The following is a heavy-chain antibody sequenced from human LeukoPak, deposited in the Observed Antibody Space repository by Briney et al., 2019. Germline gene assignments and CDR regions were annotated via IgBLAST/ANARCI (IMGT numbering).Heavy chain of an antibody. CDR3: ATLSGNSWEYYFDY. Sequence: ASVKVSCKASGYTFTGYYMHWVRQAPGQGLEWMGWINPNSGGTNYAQRFRGRVTMTRDTSISTAYMELSRLRSDDTAVYYCATLSGNSWEYYFDYWGQGTLVTVSS. CDR1: GYTFTGYY. J-gene: IGHJ4*02. D-gene: IGHD1-26*01. V-gene: IGHV1-2*02. CDR2: INPNSGGT.